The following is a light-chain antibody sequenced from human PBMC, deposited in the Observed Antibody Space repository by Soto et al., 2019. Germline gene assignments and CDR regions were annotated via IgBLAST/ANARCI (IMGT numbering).Light chain of an antibody. V-gene: IGKV3-20*01. J-gene: IGKJ5*01. CDR1: QSVSSRL. Sequence: EIVLTQSPGTLSVSPGERVTLACRASQSVSSRLFAWYQQKPGQTPRLLIYGASHRATGIPDRFSDSGSGTGYTLTINRVEPEDTAVYYCQQYESSPLTFGQGTRLQIK. CDR2: GAS. CDR3: QQYESSPLT.